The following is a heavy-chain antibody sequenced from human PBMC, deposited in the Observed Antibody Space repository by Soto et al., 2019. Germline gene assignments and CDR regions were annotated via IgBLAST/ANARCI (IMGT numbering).Heavy chain of an antibody. Sequence: GESLKISCKGSGYSFTSYWIGWVRQMPGKGLEWMGIIYPGDSDTRYSPSFQGQVTISADKSISTAYLQWSSLKASDTAMYYCARPGYSSSWRSNYYYGMDVWGQGTTVTV. CDR2: IYPGDSDT. V-gene: IGHV5-51*01. CDR3: ARPGYSSSWRSNYYYGMDV. CDR1: GYSFTSYW. D-gene: IGHD6-13*01. J-gene: IGHJ6*02.